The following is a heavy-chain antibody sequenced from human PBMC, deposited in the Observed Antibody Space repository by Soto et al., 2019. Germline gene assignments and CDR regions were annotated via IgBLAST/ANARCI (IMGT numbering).Heavy chain of an antibody. D-gene: IGHD5-18*01. CDR1: GYSFTSYW. J-gene: IGHJ6*02. Sequence: GDSLKISCKGSGYSFTSYWISWVLQMPGKGLEWMGRIDPSDSYTNYSPSFQGHVTISADKSISTAYLQWSSLKASDTAMYYCARTSMQSRGYSYGHGGMDVWGQGTTVTVSS. CDR2: IDPSDSYT. CDR3: ARTSMQSRGYSYGHGGMDV. V-gene: IGHV5-10-1*01.